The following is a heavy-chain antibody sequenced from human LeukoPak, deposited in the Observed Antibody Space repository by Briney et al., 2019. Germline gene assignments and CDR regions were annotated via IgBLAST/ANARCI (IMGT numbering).Heavy chain of an antibody. V-gene: IGHV1-2*02. CDR3: ARDPPYNGSDYYFSEY. J-gene: IGHJ4*02. Sequence: ASVKVSCKTSGYXFAKYYIHWVRQAPGQGLEWMGWMNPNTGDTAYAPTLQGRVTLTRDSSVSTAYLEGTSLTSGDTAVYYCARDPPYNGSDYYFSEYWGRGTLVTVSS. CDR1: GYXFAKYY. CDR2: MNPNTGDT. D-gene: IGHD5-12*01.